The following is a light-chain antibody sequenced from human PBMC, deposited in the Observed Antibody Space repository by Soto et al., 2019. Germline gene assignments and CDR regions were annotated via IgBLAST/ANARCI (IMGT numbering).Light chain of an antibody. CDR2: SNN. Sequence: QSVLTQPTSASGTPGQRVTISCSGSSSNIGSNYLYWYQQFPGTAPKLLIYSNNQRPSGVPDRFSGSKSGTSASLAISGLRSEDEADYYCAAWDDSLSGPVFGGGTKLTVL. V-gene: IGLV1-47*02. J-gene: IGLJ3*02. CDR3: AAWDDSLSGPV. CDR1: SSNIGSNY.